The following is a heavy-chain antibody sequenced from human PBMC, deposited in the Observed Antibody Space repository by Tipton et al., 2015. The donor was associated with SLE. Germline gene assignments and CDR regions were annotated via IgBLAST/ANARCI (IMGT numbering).Heavy chain of an antibody. CDR1: GDSITSHS. CDR3: ARDHPIMTTVTS. Sequence: TLSLTCTVSGDSITSHSWSWIRQPPGKGLEFIGFFYYTGSTNYNPSLKSRVTISVDTSKNQFSLKLSSVTAADTAVYYCARDHPIMTTVTSWGQGTLVTVSS. J-gene: IGHJ4*02. CDR2: FYYTGST. D-gene: IGHD4-17*01. V-gene: IGHV4-59*11.